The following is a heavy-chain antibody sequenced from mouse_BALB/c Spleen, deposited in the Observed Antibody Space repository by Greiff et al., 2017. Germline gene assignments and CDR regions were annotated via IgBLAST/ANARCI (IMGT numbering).Heavy chain of an antibody. CDR3: ARWGYDYDEDYYAMDY. CDR1: GFTFSSYT. J-gene: IGHJ4*01. Sequence: DVKLVESGGGLVKPGGSLKLSCAASGFTFSSYTMSWVRQTPEKRLEWVATISSGGGNTYYPDSVKGRFTISRDNAKNNLYLQMSSLRSEDTALYYFARWGYDYDEDYYAMDYWGQGTSVTVSS. CDR2: ISSGGGNT. V-gene: IGHV5-9*03. D-gene: IGHD2-4*01.